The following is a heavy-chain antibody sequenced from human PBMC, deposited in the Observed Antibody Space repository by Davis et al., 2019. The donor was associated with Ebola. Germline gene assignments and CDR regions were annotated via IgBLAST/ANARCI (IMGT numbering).Heavy chain of an antibody. Sequence: GSLRLSCAASGFTFSSYWMSWLRQSPGKGLEWIGYVYHAGNTHYNPSLESRVTISADTSRNQISLRLNSVTAADSAIYYCARGKCSGPYCYTWLWDYWGQGILVTVSS. CDR2: VYHAGNT. CDR1: GFTFSSYW. CDR3: ARGKCSGPYCYTWLWDY. D-gene: IGHD2-15*01. V-gene: IGHV4-59*01. J-gene: IGHJ4*02.